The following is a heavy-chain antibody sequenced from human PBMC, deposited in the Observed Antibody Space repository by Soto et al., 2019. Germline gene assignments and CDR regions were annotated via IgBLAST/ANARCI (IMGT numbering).Heavy chain of an antibody. Sequence: QVQLQESGPGLVKPSETLSPTCTVSGGSITNYYCSWFRQPPGKGLEGIGYIQYNGYSAYNLSLKRRVTMSIDTSKTQFSLMLESVTATDTAVYYCARHGFGSLHGLVDVWGQGTTVIVSS. CDR1: GGSITNYY. CDR2: IQYNGYS. CDR3: ARHGFGSLHGLVDV. J-gene: IGHJ6*02. V-gene: IGHV4-59*08. D-gene: IGHD3-10*01.